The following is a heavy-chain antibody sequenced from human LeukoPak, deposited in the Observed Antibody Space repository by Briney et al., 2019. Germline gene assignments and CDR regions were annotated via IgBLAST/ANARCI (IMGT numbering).Heavy chain of an antibody. J-gene: IGHJ4*02. CDR3: ARDRNPEYYFDY. D-gene: IGHD1-14*01. V-gene: IGHV3-33*08. CDR2: IWYDGSNK. Sequence: QPGGSLRLSCAASGFTFSSYGMHWVRQAPGKGLEWVAVIWYDGSNKYYADSVKGRFTISRDNSKNTLYLQMNSLRAEDTAVYYCARDRNPEYYFDYWGQGTLVTVSS. CDR1: GFTFSSYG.